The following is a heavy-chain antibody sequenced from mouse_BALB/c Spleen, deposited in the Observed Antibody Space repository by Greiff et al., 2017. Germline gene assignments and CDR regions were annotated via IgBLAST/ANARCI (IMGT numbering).Heavy chain of an antibody. CDR3: ARNVITTAWFAY. J-gene: IGHJ3*01. CDR1: GYTFTSYW. V-gene: IGHV1S81*02. Sequence: VQLQQPGAELVKPGASVKLSCKASGYTFTSYWMHWVKQRPGQGLEWIGEINPSNGRTNYNEKFKSKATLTVDKSSSTAYMQLSSLTSEDSAVYYCARNVITTAWFAYWGQGTLVTVSA. CDR2: INPSNGRT. D-gene: IGHD2-4*01.